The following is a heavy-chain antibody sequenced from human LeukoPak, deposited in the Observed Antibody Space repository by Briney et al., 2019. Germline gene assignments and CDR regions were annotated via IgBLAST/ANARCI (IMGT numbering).Heavy chain of an antibody. J-gene: IGHJ4*02. CDR2: INHSGST. CDR1: GGSFSGYY. CDR3: ARHRAYSSSSRGTLDY. V-gene: IGHV4-34*01. Sequence: NPSETLSLTCAVYGGSFSGYYWSWIRQPPGKGLEWIGEINHSGSTNYNPSLKSRVTISVDTSKNQFSLKLSSVTAADTAVYYCARHRAYSSSSRGTLDYWGQGTLVTVSS. D-gene: IGHD6-6*01.